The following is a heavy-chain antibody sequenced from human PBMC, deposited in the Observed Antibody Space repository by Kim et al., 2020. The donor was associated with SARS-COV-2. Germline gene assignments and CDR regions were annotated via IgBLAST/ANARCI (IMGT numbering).Heavy chain of an antibody. CDR3: ARARPVNDAFDI. D-gene: IGHD3-22*01. CDR2: IGTAGDT. CDR1: GFTFSSYD. V-gene: IGHV3-13*01. Sequence: GGSLRLSCAASGFTFSSYDMHWVRQATGKGLEWVSAIGTAGDTYYPGSVKGRFTISRENAKNSLYLQMNSLRAGDTAVYYCARARPVNDAFDIWGQGTMVTVSS. J-gene: IGHJ3*02.